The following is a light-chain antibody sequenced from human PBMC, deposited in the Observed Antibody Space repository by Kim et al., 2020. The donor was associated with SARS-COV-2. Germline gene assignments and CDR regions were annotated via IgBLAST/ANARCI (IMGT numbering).Light chain of an antibody. V-gene: IGLV3-19*01. CDR3: QSRDSGGNVV. J-gene: IGLJ2*01. CDR1: SLRSYY. CDR2: GRN. Sequence: SSELTQDPAVSVALGQTVRITCQGDSLRSYYATWYQRKPRQAPLLVIFGRNNRPSGIPDRFSGSTSGNTASLTISGAQAEDEADFYCQSRDSGGNVVFGGGTKLTVL.